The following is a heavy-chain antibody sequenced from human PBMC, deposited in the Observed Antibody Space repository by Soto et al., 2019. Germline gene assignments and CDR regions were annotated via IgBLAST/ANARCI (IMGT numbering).Heavy chain of an antibody. CDR2: IIPIFGTA. J-gene: IGHJ6*02. D-gene: IGHD3-22*01. Sequence: QVQLVQSGAEVKKPGSSVKVSCKASGGTFSSYAISWVRQAPGQGLEWMGGIIPIFGTANYAQKFQGRVTITADESTRTAYMELSSLRSEDTAVYYCARVGYYDSSGYQDHANYYYYGMDVWGQGTTVTVSS. V-gene: IGHV1-69*12. CDR3: ARVGYYDSSGYQDHANYYYYGMDV. CDR1: GGTFSSYA.